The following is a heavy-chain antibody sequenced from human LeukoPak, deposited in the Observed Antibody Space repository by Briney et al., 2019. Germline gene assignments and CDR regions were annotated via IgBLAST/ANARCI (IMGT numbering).Heavy chain of an antibody. Sequence: PGGSLRLSCAASGFTFSSYSMKWVRQAPGNGLEWVSFISSSSSYIYYADSVKGRFTISRDNAKNSLYLQMNSLRAEDTAVYYCARGTMFPYYFDYWDQGTLVTVSS. J-gene: IGHJ4*02. CDR3: ARGTMFPYYFDY. V-gene: IGHV3-21*01. D-gene: IGHD3-10*02. CDR1: GFTFSSYS. CDR2: ISSSSSYI.